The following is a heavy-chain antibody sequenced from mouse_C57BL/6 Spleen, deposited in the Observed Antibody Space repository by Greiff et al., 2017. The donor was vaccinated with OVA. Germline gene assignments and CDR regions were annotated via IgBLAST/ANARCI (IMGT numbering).Heavy chain of an antibody. CDR2: IDPSDSYT. D-gene: IGHD1-1*01. V-gene: IGHV1-69*01. CDR3: ARSDYYGSSGRAMDY. Sequence: VQLQQPGAELVMPGASVKLSCKASGYTFTSYWTHWVKQRPGQGLEWIGEIDPSDSYTNYNQKFKGKSTLTVDKSSSTAYMQLSSLTSEDSAVYYCARSDYYGSSGRAMDYWGQGTSVTVSS. CDR1: GYTFTSYW. J-gene: IGHJ4*01.